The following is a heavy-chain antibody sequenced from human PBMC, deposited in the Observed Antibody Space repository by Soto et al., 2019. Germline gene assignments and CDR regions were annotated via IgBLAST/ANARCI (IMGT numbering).Heavy chain of an antibody. Sequence: SGPTLVNPTQTLTLTCTFSGFSLSTSGMCVSWFRQPPGKALEWLALIDWDDDKYYSTSLKTRLTISKDTSKNQVVLTMTNMDPVDTATYYCARNLYGTSYFDYWGQGTLVTVSS. CDR1: GFSLSTSGMC. D-gene: IGHD4-17*01. V-gene: IGHV2-70*01. CDR3: ARNLYGTSYFDY. J-gene: IGHJ4*02. CDR2: IDWDDDK.